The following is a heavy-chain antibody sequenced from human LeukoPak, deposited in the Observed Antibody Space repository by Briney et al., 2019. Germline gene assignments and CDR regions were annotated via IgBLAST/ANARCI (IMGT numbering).Heavy chain of an antibody. D-gene: IGHD3-22*01. J-gene: IGHJ4*02. CDR1: GYIFTSYA. Sequence: ASVKVSCEASGYIFTSYAMHWVRQAPGQRLEWMGWINAGNGNTKSSQKFQGRVTITRDTSASTAYMELSSLRSEDTAVYCCARDRGNYYDSSGYHDYWGQGTLVTVSS. V-gene: IGHV1-3*01. CDR2: INAGNGNT. CDR3: ARDRGNYYDSSGYHDY.